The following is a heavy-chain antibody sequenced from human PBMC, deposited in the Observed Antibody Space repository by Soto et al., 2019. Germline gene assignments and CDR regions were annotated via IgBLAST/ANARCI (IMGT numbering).Heavy chain of an antibody. CDR2: ISGSGGST. CDR1: GFTFSSYA. CDR3: ATAPRIPLSFHYGMDV. D-gene: IGHD2-15*01. Sequence: GGSLRLCCAASGFTFSSYAMSWVRQAPGKGLEWVSAISGSGGSTYYADSVKGRFTISRDNSKNTLYLQMNSLRAEDTAVYYCATAPRIPLSFHYGMDVWGQGTTVTVSS. J-gene: IGHJ6*02. V-gene: IGHV3-23*01.